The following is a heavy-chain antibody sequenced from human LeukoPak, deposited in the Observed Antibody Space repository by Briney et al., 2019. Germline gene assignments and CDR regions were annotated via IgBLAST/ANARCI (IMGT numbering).Heavy chain of an antibody. Sequence: GGSLRLSCAASGFTFSSYAMSWVRQAPGKGLEWVANIKEDGGEKYSVDSVKGRFTISRDNAKNSHYLQMNSLRAEDTAVYYCARKGWYSDLWGRGTLVSVSS. CDR3: ARKGWYSDL. CDR1: GFTFSSYA. V-gene: IGHV3-7*01. CDR2: IKEDGGEK. J-gene: IGHJ2*01.